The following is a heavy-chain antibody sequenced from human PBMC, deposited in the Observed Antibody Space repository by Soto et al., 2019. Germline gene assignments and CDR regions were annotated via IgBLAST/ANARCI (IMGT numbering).Heavy chain of an antibody. CDR2: IIPIFGTT. Sequence: QVQLVQSGAEVKKPGSSVKVSCKASGGTFSSYGISWVRQAPGQGLEWMGGIIPIFGTTDYARRFQGRVTITADESTTTAYSELTSLRSEDTAVYYCARLRSAGRAWDYYYGMDVWGQGTTVTVSS. J-gene: IGHJ6*02. CDR1: GGTFSSYG. CDR3: ARLRSAGRAWDYYYGMDV. D-gene: IGHD6-19*01. V-gene: IGHV1-69*01.